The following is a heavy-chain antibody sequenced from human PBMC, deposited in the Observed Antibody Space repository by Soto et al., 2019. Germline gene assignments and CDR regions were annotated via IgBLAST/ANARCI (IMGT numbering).Heavy chain of an antibody. V-gene: IGHV3-15*01. CDR3: ATLDHDTLNDDY. J-gene: IGHJ4*02. CDR1: GFTVTDAW. Sequence: AGSLRLSCAASGFTVTDAWMSWVRQAPGKGLEWLGRVKDMTEGGAIDYAAPVKGRFIISRDDLKKTLYLQMNSLKSEDTAVYYCATLDHDTLNDDYWGQGTLVTVSS. CDR2: VKDMTEGGAI. D-gene: IGHD3-22*01.